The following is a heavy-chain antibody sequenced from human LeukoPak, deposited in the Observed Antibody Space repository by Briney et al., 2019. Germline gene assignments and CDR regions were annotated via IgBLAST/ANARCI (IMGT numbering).Heavy chain of an antibody. Sequence: SETLSLTCSVSGGSISSYSWNWIRQPAGKGLEWIGEINHSGSTNYNPSLKSRVTISIDTSKNQFSLKLSSVTAADTAVFYCARASAIAVSGTFWFDPWGQGTLVTVSS. CDR1: GGSISSYS. CDR3: ARASAIAVSGTFWFDP. V-gene: IGHV4-34*01. CDR2: INHSGST. D-gene: IGHD6-19*01. J-gene: IGHJ5*02.